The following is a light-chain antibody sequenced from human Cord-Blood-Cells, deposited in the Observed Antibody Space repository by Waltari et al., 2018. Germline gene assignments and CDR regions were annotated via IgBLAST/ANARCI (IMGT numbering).Light chain of an antibody. V-gene: IGLV2-14*01. J-gene: IGLJ3*02. Sequence: QSALTQPASVSGSPGQSITISCTGTSSDVGGYNYVSWYPQHPGKAPKLMIYDVSNRPSGVSNRFSGSKSGNTASLTISGLQAEDEADYYCSPYTSSSTWVFGGGTKLTVL. CDR1: SSDVGGYNY. CDR3: SPYTSSSTWV. CDR2: DVS.